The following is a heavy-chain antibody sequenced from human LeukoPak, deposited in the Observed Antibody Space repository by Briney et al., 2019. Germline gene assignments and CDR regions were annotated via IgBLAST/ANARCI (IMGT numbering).Heavy chain of an antibody. V-gene: IGHV5-51*01. CDR1: GYSFTSYW. D-gene: IGHD2-15*01. Sequence: GESLQISCKGSGYSFTSYWIGWVRQMPGKGLEWMGIIYPGDSDTRYSPSFQGQVTISADKSISTAYLQWSSLKASDTAMYYCASQYCSGGSCYGYWGQGTLVTVSS. CDR3: ASQYCSGGSCYGY. J-gene: IGHJ4*02. CDR2: IYPGDSDT.